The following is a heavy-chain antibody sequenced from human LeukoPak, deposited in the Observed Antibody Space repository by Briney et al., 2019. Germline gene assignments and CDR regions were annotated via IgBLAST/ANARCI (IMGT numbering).Heavy chain of an antibody. J-gene: IGHJ6*03. V-gene: IGHV3-11*04. CDR3: ARENFPRSRGYYYYMDV. D-gene: IGHD3-10*01. CDR1: GFTVSSNY. CDR2: ISSSGSTI. Sequence: PGGSLRLSCAASGFTVSSNYMSWIRQAPGKGLEWVSYISSSGSTIYYADSVKGRFTISRDNAKNSLYLQMNSLRAEDTAVYYCARENFPRSRGYYYYMDVWGKGTTVTVSS.